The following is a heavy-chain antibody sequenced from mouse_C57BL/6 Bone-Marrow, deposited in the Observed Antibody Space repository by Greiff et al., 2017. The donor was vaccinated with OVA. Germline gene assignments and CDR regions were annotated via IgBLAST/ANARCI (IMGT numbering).Heavy chain of an antibody. CDR2: IDPENGDT. V-gene: IGHV14-4*01. Sequence: VQLKQSGAELVRPGASVKLSCTASGFNIKDDYMHWVKQRPEQGLEWIGWIDPENGDTAYASKFQGKATITADTSSNTAYLQLSSLTSEDTAVYYCTTDGNYSCFAYWGQGTLVTVSA. J-gene: IGHJ3*01. CDR1: GFNIKDDY. CDR3: TTDGNYSCFAY. D-gene: IGHD2-1*01.